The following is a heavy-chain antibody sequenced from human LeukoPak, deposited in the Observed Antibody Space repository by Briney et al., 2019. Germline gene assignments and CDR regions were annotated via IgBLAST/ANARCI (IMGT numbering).Heavy chain of an antibody. Sequence: PGGSLRLSCAASGFTFSSYAMHWVRQAPGKGLEWVAVISYDGSNKYYADSVKGRFTISRYNSKNTLYLQMNSLRAEDTAVYYCARDGAPTVVTGYGYYYMAVWGKGTSVTVSS. D-gene: IGHD4-23*01. CDR3: ARDGAPTVVTGYGYYYMAV. CDR1: GFTFSSYA. J-gene: IGHJ6*03. V-gene: IGHV3-30*04. CDR2: ISYDGSNK.